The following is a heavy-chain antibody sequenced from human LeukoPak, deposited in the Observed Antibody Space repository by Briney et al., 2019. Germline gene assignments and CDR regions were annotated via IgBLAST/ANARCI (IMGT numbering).Heavy chain of an antibody. Sequence: GGSLRLSCVDSGFSFTSSSMNWVRQAPGKGLEWVSSTSSGGDYTYYAGSVKGRFTISRDNSKNTLYLQMNSLRAEDTATYYCAKDRPNYYESNGHYYRRDGDSWGQGTLVTVSS. J-gene: IGHJ5*01. CDR1: GFSFTSSS. CDR3: AKDRPNYYESNGHYYRRDGDS. D-gene: IGHD3-22*01. CDR2: TSSGGDYT. V-gene: IGHV3-23*01.